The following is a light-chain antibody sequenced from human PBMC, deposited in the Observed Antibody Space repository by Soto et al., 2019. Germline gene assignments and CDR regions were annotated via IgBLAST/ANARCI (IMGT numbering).Light chain of an antibody. CDR3: QQSFSFPRS. Sequence: DIQMTQSQSSVSASVGDRVTITCRASQGISNWLAWYQQKPGKAPNLLIYAASSLQSGVPSRFSGSGSGTDFNLTITSLQPEDFATYYCQQSFSFPRSFGQGTKLEIK. CDR1: QGISNW. CDR2: AAS. J-gene: IGKJ2*01. V-gene: IGKV1D-12*01.